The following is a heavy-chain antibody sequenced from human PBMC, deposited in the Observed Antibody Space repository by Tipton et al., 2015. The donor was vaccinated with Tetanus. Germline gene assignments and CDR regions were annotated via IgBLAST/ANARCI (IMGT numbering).Heavy chain of an antibody. D-gene: IGHD3-10*01. CDR2: ISAYNGDT. CDR1: GYTFSNYG. V-gene: IGHV1-18*01. CDR3: GRASGYHYGSGSYYSGEDY. J-gene: IGHJ4*02. Sequence: QSGAEVKKPRASVKVSCKTSGYTFSNYGVSWVRQTPGRGLEWMGWISAYNGDTNTAQNLQGRVTMTTDTSTSTASMEVRSLTYDDSAVYYCGRASGYHYGSGSYYSGEDYWGQGTLVTVSS.